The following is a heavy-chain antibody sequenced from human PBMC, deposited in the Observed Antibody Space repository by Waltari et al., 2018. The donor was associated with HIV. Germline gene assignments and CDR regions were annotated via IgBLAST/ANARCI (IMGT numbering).Heavy chain of an antibody. Sequence: QVQLQQWGAGLLKPSETLSLTCAVYGGSFSGYYWSWIRQPPGKGLEWIGEINHSGSTNYNPSLKSRVTISVDTAKNQFSLKLSSVTAADTAVYYCARRGIVLMVYAGSDNGMDVWGQGTTVTVSS. D-gene: IGHD2-8*01. J-gene: IGHJ6*02. CDR3: ARRGIVLMVYAGSDNGMDV. V-gene: IGHV4-34*01. CDR2: INHSGST. CDR1: GGSFSGYY.